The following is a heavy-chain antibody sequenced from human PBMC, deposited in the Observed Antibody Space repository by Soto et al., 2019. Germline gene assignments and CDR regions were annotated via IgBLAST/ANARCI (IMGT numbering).Heavy chain of an antibody. D-gene: IGHD3-3*01. CDR2: ISSSSSTI. J-gene: IGHJ4*02. CDR1: GFTFSDYY. Sequence: PGGSLRLSCAASGFTFSDYYMSWVRQAPGKGLEWVSYISSSSSTIYYADSVKGRLTISRDNAKNSLYLQMNSLRDEDTAVYYCARESFYDFWSGYYNGFGYWGQGTLVTVSS. CDR3: ARESFYDFWSGYYNGFGY. V-gene: IGHV3-11*04.